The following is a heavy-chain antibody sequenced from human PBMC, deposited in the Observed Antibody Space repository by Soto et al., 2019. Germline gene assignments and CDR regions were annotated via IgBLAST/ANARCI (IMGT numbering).Heavy chain of an antibody. CDR1: GGSISGYY. Sequence: SETLSLTCTVSGGSISGYYWSLIRQPPGKGLEWIGYIYSSGSASYIPSLKSRVTMSVDTSKNQFSLRLTSVIAADTAVYFCARGAGNYYYYGMDVWGQGTTVTVSS. V-gene: IGHV4-59*01. CDR3: ARGAGNYYYYGMDV. J-gene: IGHJ6*02. CDR2: IYSSGSA.